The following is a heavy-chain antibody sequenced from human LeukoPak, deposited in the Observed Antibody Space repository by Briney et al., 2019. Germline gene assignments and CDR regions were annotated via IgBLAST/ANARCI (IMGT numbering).Heavy chain of an antibody. CDR1: GGSFRGYY. CDR3: ARGLYDFWSGYYSPPLGY. D-gene: IGHD3-3*01. CDR2: INHSGST. J-gene: IGHJ4*02. V-gene: IGHV4-34*01. Sequence: SETLSLTCAVYGGSFRGYYWSWIRQPPGKGLEWIGEINHSGSTNYNPSLKSRVTISVDTSKNQFSLKLSSVTAADTAVYYCARGLYDFWSGYYSPPLGYWGRGTLVTVSS.